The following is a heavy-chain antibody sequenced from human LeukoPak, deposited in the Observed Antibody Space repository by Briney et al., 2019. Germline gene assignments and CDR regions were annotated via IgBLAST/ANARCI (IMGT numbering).Heavy chain of an antibody. J-gene: IGHJ4*02. CDR3: ARGRGPLRYPDY. D-gene: IGHD3-9*01. Sequence: SETLCLTCAVYGGSFSGYYWSWIRQPPGKGLEWIGEINHSGSTNYNPSLKSRVTISVDTSKNQFSLKLSSVTAADTAVYYCARGRGPLRYPDYWGQGTLVTVSS. CDR2: INHSGST. V-gene: IGHV4-34*01. CDR1: GGSFSGYY.